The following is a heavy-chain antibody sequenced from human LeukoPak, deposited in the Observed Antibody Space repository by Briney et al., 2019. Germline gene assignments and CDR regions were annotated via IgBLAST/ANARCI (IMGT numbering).Heavy chain of an antibody. J-gene: IGHJ4*02. CDR1: GFTFSSYW. CDR3: GKGYNYAYGY. V-gene: IGHV3-53*01. Sequence: PGGSLRLSCAASGFTFSSYWMSWVRQAPGKGLEWVSLIYSGGSTYYAASVKGRFTISRDNSKNTLYLQMNSLRPEDTAVYYCGKGYNYAYGYWGQGTLVTVSS. CDR2: IYSGGST. D-gene: IGHD5-18*01.